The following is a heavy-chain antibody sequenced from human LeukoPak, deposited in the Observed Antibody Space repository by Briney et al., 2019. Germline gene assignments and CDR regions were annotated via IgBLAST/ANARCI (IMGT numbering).Heavy chain of an antibody. D-gene: IGHD3-22*01. CDR2: ISGSGGST. CDR3: ARDENYYDSSGFDY. J-gene: IGHJ4*02. V-gene: IGHV3-23*01. Sequence: GGSLRLSCAASGFTFSSYAMSWVRQAPGKGLEWVSAISGSGGSTYYADSVKGRFTISRDNSKNTLYLQMNSLRAEDTAVYYCARDENYYDSSGFDYWGQGTLVTASS. CDR1: GFTFSSYA.